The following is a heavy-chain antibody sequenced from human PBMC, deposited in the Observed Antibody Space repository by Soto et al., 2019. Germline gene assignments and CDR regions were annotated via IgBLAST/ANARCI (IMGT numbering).Heavy chain of an antibody. CDR2: INHSGST. V-gene: IGHV4-34*01. Sequence: PSETLSLTCAVYGGSFSGYYWSWIREPPGMGLEWIGEINHSGSTNYNPSLKSRVTISVDTSKNQFSLKLSSVTAADTAVYYCARFMAAPAGFYFYDYMDVWGKGTTVTVSS. J-gene: IGHJ6*03. D-gene: IGHD3-9*01. CDR3: ARFMAAPAGFYFYDYMDV. CDR1: GGSFSGYY.